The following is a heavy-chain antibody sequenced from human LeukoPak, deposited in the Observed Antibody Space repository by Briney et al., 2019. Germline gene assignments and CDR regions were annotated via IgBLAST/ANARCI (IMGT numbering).Heavy chain of an antibody. CDR2: ICHSGST. CDR1: GGSISSGGYS. J-gene: IGHJ4*02. V-gene: IGHV4-30-2*01. CDR3: ARQGGGRSSFSR. Sequence: SQTLSLTCAVSGGSISSGGYSWSWIRQPPGKGLEWIGYICHSGSTYYNPSLKSRVTISVDRSKNQFSLKLSSVTAADTAVYYCARQGGGRSSFSRWGQGTLVTVSS. D-gene: IGHD3-16*01.